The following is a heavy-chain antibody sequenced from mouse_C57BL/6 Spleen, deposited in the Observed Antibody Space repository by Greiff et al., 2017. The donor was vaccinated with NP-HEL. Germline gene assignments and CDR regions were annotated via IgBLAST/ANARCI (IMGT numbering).Heavy chain of an antibody. D-gene: IGHD1-1*01. Sequence: QVQLQQPGAELVKPGASVKLSCKASGYTFTSYWMQWVKQRPGQGLEWIGEIDPSDSYTNYNQKFKGKATLTVDTSSSTAYMQLSSLTSEDSAVYDCARERRRYYFDYWGQGTTLTVSS. CDR3: ARERRRYYFDY. J-gene: IGHJ2*01. V-gene: IGHV1-50*01. CDR2: IDPSDSYT. CDR1: GYTFTSYW.